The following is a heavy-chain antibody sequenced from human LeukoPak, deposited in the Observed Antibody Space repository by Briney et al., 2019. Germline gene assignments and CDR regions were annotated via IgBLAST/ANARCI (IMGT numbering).Heavy chain of an antibody. CDR1: GFTVSSDY. J-gene: IGHJ3*02. D-gene: IGHD3-10*01. V-gene: IGHV3-66*01. CDR2: IYSGGTT. Sequence: PGGSLRLSCAASGFTVSSDYMSWVRQAPGKGLEWVSVIYSGGTTHYADSVKGRFTISRDNSKNTLYLQMNSPRAEDTAVYYCARGPYGSSGTPDAFDIWGQGTMVTVSS. CDR3: ARGPYGSSGTPDAFDI.